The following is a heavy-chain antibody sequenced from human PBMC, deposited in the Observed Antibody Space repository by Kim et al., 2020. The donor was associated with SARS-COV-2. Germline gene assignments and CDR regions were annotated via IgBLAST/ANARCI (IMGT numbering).Heavy chain of an antibody. Sequence: GGSLRLSCAASGFTFSSYAMSWVRQAPGKGLEWVSAISGSGGSTYYADSVKGRFTISRDNSKNTLYLQINSLRAEDTAVYYCAKDIGHPGYSGSYYRYYYYGMDVWGQGTTVTVSS. D-gene: IGHD1-26*01. CDR1: GFTFSSYA. CDR3: AKDIGHPGYSGSYYRYYYYGMDV. CDR2: ISGSGGST. J-gene: IGHJ6*02. V-gene: IGHV3-23*01.